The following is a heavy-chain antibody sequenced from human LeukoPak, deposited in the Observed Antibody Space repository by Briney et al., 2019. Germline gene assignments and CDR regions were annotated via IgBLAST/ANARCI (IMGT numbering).Heavy chain of an antibody. V-gene: IGHV3-74*01. CDR1: GFTFSSYW. Sequence: SGGPQRLSCAASGFTFSSYWMNWVRQAPGKGLVWVSRIASDGSSTTYADSVKGRFSISRDNAKNTLYLQMNSLRVEDTAVYYCARGRPHGNDYWGQGTLVTVSS. J-gene: IGHJ4*02. CDR2: IASDGSST. CDR3: ARGRPHGNDY. D-gene: IGHD4-23*01.